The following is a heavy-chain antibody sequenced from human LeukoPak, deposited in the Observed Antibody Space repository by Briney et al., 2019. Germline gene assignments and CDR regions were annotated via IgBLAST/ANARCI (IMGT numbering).Heavy chain of an antibody. Sequence: RPGGSLRLSCAASGFTFDDNGMSWVRHAPGKGLEWVSGINWNGGSTGYADSVKGRFTISRENAKNSLYLQMNSLRAEDTALYYCARDDSGYYDYTYYYMDVWGKGTTVTVSS. CDR2: INWNGGST. D-gene: IGHD3-3*01. CDR1: GFTFDDNG. J-gene: IGHJ6*03. CDR3: ARDDSGYYDYTYYYMDV. V-gene: IGHV3-20*04.